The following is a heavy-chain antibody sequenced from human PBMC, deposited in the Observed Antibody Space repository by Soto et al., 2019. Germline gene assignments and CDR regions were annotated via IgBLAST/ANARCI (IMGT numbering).Heavy chain of an antibody. CDR1: GGPFSSYA. V-gene: IGHV1-69*06. D-gene: IGHD3-10*01. J-gene: IGHJ5*02. CDR3: ARGPTMVRGATGWFDP. Sequence: SVKVSCKASGGPFSSYAISWVRQAPGQGLEWMGGIIPLFGTANYAQKFQGRVTITADKSTSTAYMELSSLRSEDTAVYYCARGPTMVRGATGWFDPWGQGTLVTVSS. CDR2: IIPLFGTA.